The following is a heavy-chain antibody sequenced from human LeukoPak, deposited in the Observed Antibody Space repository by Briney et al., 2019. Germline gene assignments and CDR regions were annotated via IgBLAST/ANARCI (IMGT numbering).Heavy chain of an antibody. CDR2: ISSSGGTI. V-gene: IGHV3-48*03. CDR1: GFTFSNYE. D-gene: IGHD3-10*01. CDR3: ARDITLTRGGRSDY. J-gene: IGHJ4*02. Sequence: GGSLRLSCAASGFTFSNYEMNWVRQAPGKSLEWVSYISSSGGTIYYADSVKGRFTISRDNAKNSLYLQMNSLRAEDTAVYYCARDITLTRGGRSDYWGQGTLVTVSA.